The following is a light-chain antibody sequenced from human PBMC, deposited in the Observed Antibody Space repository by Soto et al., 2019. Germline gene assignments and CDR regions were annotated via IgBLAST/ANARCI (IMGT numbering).Light chain of an antibody. Sequence: DIQMTQSPSSLSASVGDRVTITCRASQSISSYLNWYQQKPGKAPKLLIYAASSLQSGVPSMFSGSGSRTDFTLTISSLQPEDFATYYCQQSYSTPLTFGPGTKVDIK. CDR3: QQSYSTPLT. CDR2: AAS. V-gene: IGKV1-39*01. CDR1: QSISSY. J-gene: IGKJ3*01.